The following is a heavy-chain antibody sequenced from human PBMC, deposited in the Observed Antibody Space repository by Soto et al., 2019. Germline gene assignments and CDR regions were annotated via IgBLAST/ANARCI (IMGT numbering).Heavy chain of an antibody. D-gene: IGHD4-4*01. CDR3: ASGTSVTTSDY. V-gene: IGHV3-7*03. CDR1: GIIFSDYW. CDR2: IKQDGSEK. Sequence: EVQLVESGGGLVQPGGSLRLSCAASGIIFSDYWMGWVRQAPGKGLEWVANIKQDGSEKYYGDSEKGRFTISRDNAKNSVYLRMNSLRGEDTAVYYCASGTSVTTSDYWGQGTLVTVSS. J-gene: IGHJ4*02.